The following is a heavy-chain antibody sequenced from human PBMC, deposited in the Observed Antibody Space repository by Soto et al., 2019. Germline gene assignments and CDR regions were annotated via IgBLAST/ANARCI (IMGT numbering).Heavy chain of an antibody. CDR3: ARWDRPLLGS. V-gene: IGHV3-30-3*01. D-gene: IGHD1-26*01. Sequence: QVKLVESGGGVVQPGRSLRLSCAASGFNVSAYTMHWVRQAPGKGLEWVAVISSAGNHKYYTDSVKGRFTNSRDTSTNTMYLQMNSLRPEDTAVYYCARWDRPLLGSWGQVTLVSVSS. CDR2: ISSAGNHK. J-gene: IGHJ4*02. CDR1: GFNVSAYT.